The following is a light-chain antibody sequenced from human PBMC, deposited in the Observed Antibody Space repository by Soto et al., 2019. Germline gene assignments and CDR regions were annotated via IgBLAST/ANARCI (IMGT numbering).Light chain of an antibody. Sequence: EIVLTQSPATLSLSPGERATLSCRDSQSVSSYLAWYQQKPGKAPRLLIYDASNRATGIPARFSGSGSGTDFTLTISSLEPEDFAVYYCQQRSNWPPTFGQGTKVDIK. CDR2: DAS. J-gene: IGKJ1*01. CDR1: QSVSSY. V-gene: IGKV3-11*01. CDR3: QQRSNWPPT.